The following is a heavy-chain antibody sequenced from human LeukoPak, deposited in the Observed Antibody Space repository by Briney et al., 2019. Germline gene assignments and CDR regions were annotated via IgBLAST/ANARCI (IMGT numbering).Heavy chain of an antibody. CDR2: IYYSANT. J-gene: IGHJ4*02. CDR1: ALSITGDY. Sequence: TQSLTWTVTALSITGDYRGWIRQPPRKELEWTDFIYYSANTNYNPSLKSRVTISRDTSKNQFSLKLNSVTTADTAVYFCARRVAVTGTPKAYFDYWGQGILVTVSS. V-gene: IGHV4-59*01. D-gene: IGHD6-19*01. CDR3: ARRVAVTGTPKAYFDY.